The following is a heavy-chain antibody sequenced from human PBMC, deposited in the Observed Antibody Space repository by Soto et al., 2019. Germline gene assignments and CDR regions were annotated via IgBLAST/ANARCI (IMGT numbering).Heavy chain of an antibody. Sequence: EVQLVESGGGLVQPGGPLRLSCAASGFTFNNYGMYWVRQAPGQGLEWVSYISRSGSNIYYADSVKGRFTISRDKARNSLYLQVDILRAEDTAIYYWARDPRRCIYTSCYDGYYYYYMDVWGKWTTVTVSS. CDR2: ISRSGSNI. CDR1: GFTFNNYG. CDR3: ARDPRRCIYTSCYDGYYYYYMDV. J-gene: IGHJ6*03. D-gene: IGHD2-2*01. V-gene: IGHV3-48*01.